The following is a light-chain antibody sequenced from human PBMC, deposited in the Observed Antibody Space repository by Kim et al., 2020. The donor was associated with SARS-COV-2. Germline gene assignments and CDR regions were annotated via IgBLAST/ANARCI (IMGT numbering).Light chain of an antibody. J-gene: IGLJ3*02. V-gene: IGLV3-21*01. CDR2: FAS. CDR3: QVWDGDTDHVV. Sequence: SYELTQPPSVSVGPGETATLSCGGNNIGFKSVQWYQQRPGQAPVLVMSFASDRPSGIPERFSGSKSGNTATLTIFRVEAGDEAHYYCQVWDGDTDHVVFG. CDR1: NIGFKS.